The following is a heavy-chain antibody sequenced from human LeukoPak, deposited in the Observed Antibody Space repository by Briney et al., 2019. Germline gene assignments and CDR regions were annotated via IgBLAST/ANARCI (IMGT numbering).Heavy chain of an antibody. V-gene: IGHV3-23*01. CDR1: GFTFSSYD. D-gene: IGHD3-10*01. CDR2: ISGDGGST. J-gene: IGHJ4*02. CDR3: AISTMALPLGY. Sequence: GGSLRLSCAASGFTFSSYDMSWVRQAPGKGLEWVSAISGDGGSTYYADSEKGRFTISRDNSKNTLYLQMNSLRAEDTAVYYCAISTMALPLGYWGQGTLVTVSS.